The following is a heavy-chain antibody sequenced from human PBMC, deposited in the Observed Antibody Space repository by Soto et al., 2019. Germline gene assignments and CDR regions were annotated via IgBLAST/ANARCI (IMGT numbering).Heavy chain of an antibody. CDR3: ARHGSY. V-gene: IGHV4-39*01. Sequence: PSETLSLTCAVSGVSISSSSYYWGWIRQPPGKGLEWIGTIYYGGSSYSNPSLKSRVTISLDTSKNQFSLTLTSVTAADTAVYYCARHGSYWGRGTLVTVSS. CDR1: GVSISSSSYY. CDR2: IYYGGSS. J-gene: IGHJ4*02.